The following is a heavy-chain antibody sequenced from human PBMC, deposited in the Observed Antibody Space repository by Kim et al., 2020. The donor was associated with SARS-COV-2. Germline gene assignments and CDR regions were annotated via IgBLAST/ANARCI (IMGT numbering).Heavy chain of an antibody. Sequence: GGNTYYANAVRGRYTSSRDNSKNTLYLQMKSLRAEDTAVYYCANLYGSGSWGQGTLVTVSS. V-gene: IGHV3-23*01. D-gene: IGHD3-10*01. CDR2: GGNT. CDR3: ANLYGSGS. J-gene: IGHJ4*02.